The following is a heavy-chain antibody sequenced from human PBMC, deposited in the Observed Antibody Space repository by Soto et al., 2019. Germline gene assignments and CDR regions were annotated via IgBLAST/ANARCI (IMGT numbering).Heavy chain of an antibody. Sequence: SETLSLTCTVSGGSMSNYYWSWIRQPPGKGLEWIGYISYFGSTNYNPSLKSRVTMAVDTSRKQHSLNLTSVAAADTAVYYCARGYSPALGAPWARVNWFDPWGQGTLVTVSS. J-gene: IGHJ5*02. D-gene: IGHD1-26*01. V-gene: IGHV4-59*01. CDR2: ISYFGST. CDR1: GGSMSNYY. CDR3: ARGYSPALGAPWARVNWFDP.